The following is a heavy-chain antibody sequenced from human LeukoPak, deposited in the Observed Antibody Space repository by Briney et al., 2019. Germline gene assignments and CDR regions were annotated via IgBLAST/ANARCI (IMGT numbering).Heavy chain of an antibody. CDR1: GFTFSSYA. J-gene: IGHJ3*02. V-gene: IGHV3-23*01. Sequence: GGSLRLSCAASGFTFSSYAMSWVRQAPGKGLEWVSAISGSGGSTYYADSVKGRFTISRDNAKNSLYLQMNSLRAEDTAVYYCARDSYGSGSYYKSGAFDIWGQGTMVTVSS. CDR3: ARDSYGSGSYYKSGAFDI. CDR2: ISGSGGST. D-gene: IGHD3-10*01.